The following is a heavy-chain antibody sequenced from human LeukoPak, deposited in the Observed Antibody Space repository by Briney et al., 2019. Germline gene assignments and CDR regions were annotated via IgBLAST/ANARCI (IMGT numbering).Heavy chain of an antibody. CDR3: ATGGGYTSGWNTFDF. CDR2: ISGRGGRT. CDR1: GYTFSSYG. Sequence: GGSLRLSCAASGYTFSSYGMRWVRQAPGKGREWVATISGRGGRTYYADAVKGRVTMTRDNSKNTMYMEKNSLRAEDRAAYYCATGGGYTSGWNTFDFWVQGTLVTVSS. D-gene: IGHD6-19*01. J-gene: IGHJ4*02. V-gene: IGHV3-23*01.